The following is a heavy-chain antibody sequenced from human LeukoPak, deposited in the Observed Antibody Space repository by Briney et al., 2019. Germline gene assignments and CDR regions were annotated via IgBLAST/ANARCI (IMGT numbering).Heavy chain of an antibody. CDR2: ISGSGGST. J-gene: IGHJ4*02. CDR3: AKDEGFRRSGWYEDY. Sequence: GGSLRLSCAASGFTVSSNYMSWVRQAPGKGLEWVSAISGSGGSTYYADSVKGRFTISRDNSKNTLYLQMNSLRAEDTAVYYCAKDEGFRRSGWYEDYWGQGTLVTVSS. V-gene: IGHV3-23*01. CDR1: GFTVSSNY. D-gene: IGHD6-19*01.